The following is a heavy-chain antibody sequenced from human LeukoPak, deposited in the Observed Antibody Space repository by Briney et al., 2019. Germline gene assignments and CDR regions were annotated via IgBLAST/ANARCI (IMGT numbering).Heavy chain of an antibody. CDR1: GGTFSSYA. CDR3: ARDLLSGLNDY. CDR2: IIPILGIA. J-gene: IGHJ4*02. D-gene: IGHD6-25*01. Sequence: SVKVSCKASGGTFSSYAISWVRQAPGQGLEWMGRIIPILGIANYAQKFQGRVTITADKSTSTAYMELSSLRSEDTAVYYCARDLLSGLNDYWGQGTLVTVSS. V-gene: IGHV1-69*04.